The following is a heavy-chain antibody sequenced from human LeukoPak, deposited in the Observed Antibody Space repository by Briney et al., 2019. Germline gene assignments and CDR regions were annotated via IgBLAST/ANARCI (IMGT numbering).Heavy chain of an antibody. CDR3: ARVSGYHWGSFYDY. CDR2: IYTSGST. D-gene: IGHD5-12*01. V-gene: IGHV4-61*02. CDR1: GGSISSGSYY. J-gene: IGHJ4*02. Sequence: PSQTLSLTCTVSGGSISSGSYYWSWIRQPAGKGLEWIGRIYTSGSTNYNPSLKSRVTISVDTSKNQFSLKLRSVTAADTAVYYCARVSGYHWGSFYDYWGQGTLVTVSS.